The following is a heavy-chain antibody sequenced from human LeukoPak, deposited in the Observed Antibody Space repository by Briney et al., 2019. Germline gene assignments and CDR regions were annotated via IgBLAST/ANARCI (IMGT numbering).Heavy chain of an antibody. CDR1: GFTFSSYW. Sequence: GGSLRLSCAASGFTFSSYWMTWVRQAPGKGLEWVSVIYSGGSTYYADSVKGRFTISRDNSKNTLYLQMNSLRAEDTAVYYCARDGRIFGVVIPFDYWGQGTLVTVSS. D-gene: IGHD3-3*01. V-gene: IGHV3-66*02. CDR3: ARDGRIFGVVIPFDY. CDR2: IYSGGST. J-gene: IGHJ4*02.